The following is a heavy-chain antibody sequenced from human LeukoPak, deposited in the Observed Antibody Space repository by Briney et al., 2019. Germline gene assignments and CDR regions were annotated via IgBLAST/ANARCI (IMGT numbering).Heavy chain of an antibody. Sequence: SETLSLTCAVYGGSFSGYYWSRIRQPPRKRLQWFGEINHSGSTNYNPSLKSRVTISVDTSKNQFSLKLSSVTAADTAVYYCARTLLLRYFDWLLGSHFDYWGQGTLVTVSS. CDR3: ARTLLLRYFDWLLGSHFDY. CDR1: GGSFSGYY. D-gene: IGHD3-9*01. V-gene: IGHV4-34*01. J-gene: IGHJ4*02. CDR2: INHSGST.